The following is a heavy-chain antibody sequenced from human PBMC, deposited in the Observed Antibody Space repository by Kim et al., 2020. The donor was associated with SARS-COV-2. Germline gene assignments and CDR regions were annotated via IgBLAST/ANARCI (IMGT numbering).Heavy chain of an antibody. Sequence: GGSLRLSCAASGFTFDDYAMHWVRQAPGKGLEWVSGISWNSGSIGYADSVKGRFTISRDNAKNSLYLQMNSLRAEDTALYYCAKDRYGGNSGGMDVWGQGTTVTVSS. D-gene: IGHD2-21*02. J-gene: IGHJ6*02. CDR3: AKDRYGGNSGGMDV. V-gene: IGHV3-9*01. CDR2: ISWNSGSI. CDR1: GFTFDDYA.